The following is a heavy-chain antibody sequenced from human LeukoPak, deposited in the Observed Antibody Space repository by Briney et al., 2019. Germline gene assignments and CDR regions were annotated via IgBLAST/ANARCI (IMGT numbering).Heavy chain of an antibody. D-gene: IGHD4-11*01. CDR2: IIPIFGTA. CDR1: GGTSITHI. J-gene: IGHJ4*02. V-gene: IGHV1-69*13. Sequence: SVKVSCKASGGTSITHIINWVRQATGQGLEWMGGIIPIFGTANYAQKFQGRVTITADESTSTAYMELSSLRSEDTAVYYCARGSNYPTSTFDYWGQGTLVTVSS. CDR3: ARGSNYPTSTFDY.